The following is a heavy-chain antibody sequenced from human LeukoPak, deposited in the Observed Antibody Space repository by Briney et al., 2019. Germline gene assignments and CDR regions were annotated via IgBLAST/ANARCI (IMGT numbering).Heavy chain of an antibody. V-gene: IGHV3-30*02. CDR2: IPFDGSNE. D-gene: IGHD5-24*01. CDR3: ARKDTRGWLLDY. Sequence: GGSLRLSCAASGFTFSNYGMHWLRQAPGKGLEWVALIPFDGSNEHYADSVKGRFTISRDNSKNTLYLQMNSLRAEDTAVYYWARKDTRGWLLDYWGQGTLVTVSS. CDR1: GFTFSNYG. J-gene: IGHJ4*02.